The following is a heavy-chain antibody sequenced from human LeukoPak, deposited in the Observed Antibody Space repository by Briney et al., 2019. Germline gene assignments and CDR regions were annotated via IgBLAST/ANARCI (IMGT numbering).Heavy chain of an antibody. CDR3: ARHPVDTAMVTPWFDP. CDR1: GGSISSYY. CDR2: IYYSGST. J-gene: IGHJ5*02. V-gene: IGHV4-59*01. D-gene: IGHD5-18*01. Sequence: SETLSLTCTVSGGSISSYYRSWIRQPPGKGLEWIGYIYYSGSTNYNPSLKSRVTISVDTSKNQFSLKLSSVTAADTAVYYCARHPVDTAMVTPWFDPWGQGTLVTVSS.